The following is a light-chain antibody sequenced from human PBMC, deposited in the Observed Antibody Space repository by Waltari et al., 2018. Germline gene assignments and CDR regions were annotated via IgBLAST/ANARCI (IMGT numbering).Light chain of an antibody. CDR3: LQDYAYPWT. Sequence: AIQMTQSPSSLSASVGDRVTITCRAGPDIRNDLGWDQQKPGKAPKLMIYAASSLQSAVPSRFSGSGSGPDFTLRISGLQPEDFATYYCLQDYAYPWTFGQGTKVEIK. J-gene: IGKJ1*01. CDR2: AAS. V-gene: IGKV1-6*01. CDR1: PDIRND.